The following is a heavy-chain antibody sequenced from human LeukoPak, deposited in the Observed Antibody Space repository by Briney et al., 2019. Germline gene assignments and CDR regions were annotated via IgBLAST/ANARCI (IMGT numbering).Heavy chain of an antibody. J-gene: IGHJ5*02. CDR2: ISAYNGNT. Sequence: GASVKVSCKASGYTFTSYGISWVRQAPGQGLEWMGWISAYNGNTNYAQKLQGRVTMTTDTSTSTAYMELSSLRSEDTAVYYCARVVSPGYENWFDPWGQGTLVTVSS. V-gene: IGHV1-18*01. CDR1: GYTFTSYG. CDR3: ARVVSPGYENWFDP. D-gene: IGHD5/OR15-5a*01.